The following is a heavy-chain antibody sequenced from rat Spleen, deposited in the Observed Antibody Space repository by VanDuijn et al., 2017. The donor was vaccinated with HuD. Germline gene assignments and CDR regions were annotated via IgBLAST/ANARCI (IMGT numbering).Heavy chain of an antibody. CDR1: GFTFSNYD. Sequence: EVQLVESGGGLVQPGNSLKLSCAASGFTFSNYDMAWVRQAPRMGLEWVASISSDGSKVYYRDSVKGRFTISRDDAKSTLYLQMDSLRSEDTATYYCTRRDYWGQGVMVTVSS. V-gene: IGHV5S23*01. CDR3: TRRDY. CDR2: ISSDGSKV. J-gene: IGHJ2*01.